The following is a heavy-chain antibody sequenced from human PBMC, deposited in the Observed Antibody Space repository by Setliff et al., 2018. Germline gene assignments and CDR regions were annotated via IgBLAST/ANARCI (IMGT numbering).Heavy chain of an antibody. CDR3: ASNPFNSGPPYYFDY. J-gene: IGHJ4*02. CDR1: GGSFSSYY. D-gene: IGHD6-19*01. Sequence: SETLSLTCAVYGGSFSSYYWNWIRQPPGKGLEWIGEIHHSGSTKYNPSLKSRVTISVDTSKNQFSLRLSSVTAADTAVYYCASNPFNSGPPYYFDYWGQGTLVTVSS. CDR2: IHHSGST. V-gene: IGHV4-34*01.